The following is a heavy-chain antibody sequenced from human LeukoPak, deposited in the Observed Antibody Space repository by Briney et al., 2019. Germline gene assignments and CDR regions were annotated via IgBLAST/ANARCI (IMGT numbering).Heavy chain of an antibody. Sequence: APVKVSCKPSGYTFTSSCFSWVRQAPGQGLEGLGWISAYNGNTTYAQKFQGRVPMTTDTSTSTAYMELKSLRSDDTAVYYCARDEMQYLRGPFEYWGQGTLVTVSS. D-gene: IGHD2/OR15-2a*01. J-gene: IGHJ4*02. CDR3: ARDEMQYLRGPFEY. CDR2: ISAYNGNT. V-gene: IGHV1-18*01. CDR1: GYTFTSSC.